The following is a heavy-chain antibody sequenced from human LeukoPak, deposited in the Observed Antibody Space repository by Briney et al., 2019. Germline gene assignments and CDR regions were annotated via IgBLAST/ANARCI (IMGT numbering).Heavy chain of an antibody. V-gene: IGHV3-NL1*01. CDR3: TQDVSGNLLS. CDR2: TFSGDGGT. D-gene: IGHD3-10*01. Sequence: GGSLRLSCAASGFTFRSSWMQWVRQAPGKGLELVATTFSGDGGTYYADSVQGRFTISRDYSKNTLLLQMNSLRVEDTAMYYCTQDVSGNLLSWGQGTLVTVSS. J-gene: IGHJ5*02. CDR1: GFTFRSSW.